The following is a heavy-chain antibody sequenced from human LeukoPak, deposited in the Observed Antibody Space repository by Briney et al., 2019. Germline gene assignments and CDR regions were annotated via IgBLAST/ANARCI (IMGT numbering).Heavy chain of an antibody. Sequence: ASVKVSCKASGYTFTGYYMHWVRQAPGQGLEWMGWINPNSGGTNYAQKFQGRVTMTRDTSISTAYMELSRLRSDDTAVYYCARSYCSGGSCWNFDYWGQGTLVTVSS. V-gene: IGHV1-2*02. CDR2: INPNSGGT. CDR1: GYTFTGYY. D-gene: IGHD2-15*01. J-gene: IGHJ4*02. CDR3: ARSYCSGGSCWNFDY.